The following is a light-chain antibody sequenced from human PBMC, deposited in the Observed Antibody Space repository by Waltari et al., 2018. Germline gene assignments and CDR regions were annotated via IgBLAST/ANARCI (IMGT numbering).Light chain of an antibody. J-gene: IGKJ4*01. CDR2: DAS. V-gene: IGKV3-11*01. CDR3: QERSNWPGGS. CDR1: QSVRTY. Sequence: IVLTQSPATLSLSPGESAPLSCRASQSVRTYLAWYQQQPGQAPRLLIYDASNRATGIPARFVGSGSGTDFTLTISSLEPEDFALYYCQERSNWPGGSFGGGTKVESK.